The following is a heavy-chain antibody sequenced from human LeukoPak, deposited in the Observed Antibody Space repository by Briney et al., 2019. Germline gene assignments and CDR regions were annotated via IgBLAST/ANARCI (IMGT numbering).Heavy chain of an antibody. D-gene: IGHD6-13*01. CDR2: ISSSSGYI. J-gene: IGHJ4*02. Sequence: PGGSLRLSCVASGFTISSFTMNWVRQAKGKGLEWVSSISSSSGYIYYADSVKGRFTISRDNAKNSLYLQMNSLRAEDTAVYYCAGRPLEQQLWGQGTLVTVSS. V-gene: IGHV3-21*01. CDR1: GFTISSFT. CDR3: AGRPLEQQL.